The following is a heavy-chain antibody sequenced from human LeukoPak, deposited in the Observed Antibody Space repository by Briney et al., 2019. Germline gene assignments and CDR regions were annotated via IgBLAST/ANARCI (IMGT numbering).Heavy chain of an antibody. CDR3: ARAMVRGVIPY. CDR1: GFTFSSYD. D-gene: IGHD3-10*01. J-gene: IGHJ4*02. V-gene: IGHV3-21*01. CDR2: ISSSSSYI. Sequence: GGSLRLSCAASGFTFSSYDMNWVRQAPGKGLEWVSSISSSSSYIYYADSVKGRFTISRDNSRNIMNLQTDSLRPEDTALYYCARAMVRGVIPYWGQGTLVTVSS.